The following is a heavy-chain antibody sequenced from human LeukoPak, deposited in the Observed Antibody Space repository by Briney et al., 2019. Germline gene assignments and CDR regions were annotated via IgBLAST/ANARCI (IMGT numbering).Heavy chain of an antibody. J-gene: IGHJ4*02. D-gene: IGHD3-10*01. V-gene: IGHV3-74*01. Sequence: GGSLRLSCAASGFSLSVFWMHWVRQAPGKGPVWVSRIKTDGSITNYADSVKGRFTISRDNAKNTLYLQMNSLRAEDTAVYYCARDAPPLAYYYAFDYWGQGTLVTVSS. CDR1: GFSLSVFW. CDR3: ARDAPPLAYYYAFDY. CDR2: IKTDGSIT.